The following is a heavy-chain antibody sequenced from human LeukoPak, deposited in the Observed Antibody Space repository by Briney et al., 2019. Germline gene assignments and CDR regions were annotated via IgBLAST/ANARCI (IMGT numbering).Heavy chain of an antibody. J-gene: IGHJ4*02. Sequence: SETLSLTCTVSSGSISSGSYYWNWIRQPAGKGLEWIGRVDVSGTTDYNPSLKSRVTISVDTSKNQFSLNLYSVTAADTAVYYCARHCFSSGCLIDYWGQGTLVTVSS. CDR2: VDVSGTT. V-gene: IGHV4-61*02. CDR1: SGSISSGSYY. D-gene: IGHD6-19*01. CDR3: ARHCFSSGCLIDY.